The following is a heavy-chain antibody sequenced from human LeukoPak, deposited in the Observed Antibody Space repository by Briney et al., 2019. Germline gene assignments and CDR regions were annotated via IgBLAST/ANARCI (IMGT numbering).Heavy chain of an antibody. CDR3: AKGGGGRLIYYYYMDV. CDR1: GFTFSSYW. V-gene: IGHV3-74*01. J-gene: IGHJ6*03. D-gene: IGHD3-16*01. Sequence: PGGSLRLSCAASGFTFSSYWMHWVRQAPGKGLVWFSRISSDGSITSYADSVKGRFTISRDNAKNTLYLQMNSLRAEDMALYYCAKGGGGRLIYYYYMDVWGKGTTVTVSS. CDR2: ISSDGSIT.